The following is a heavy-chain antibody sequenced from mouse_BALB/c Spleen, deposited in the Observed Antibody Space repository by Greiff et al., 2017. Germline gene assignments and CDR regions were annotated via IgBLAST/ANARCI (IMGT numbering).Heavy chain of an antibody. CDR3: ARGPLRYAMDY. V-gene: IGHV1-12*01. Sequence: LQQPGAELVKPGASVKMSCKASGYTFTSYNMHWVKQTPGQGLEWIGAIYPGNGDTSYNQKFKGKATLTADKSSSTAYMQLSSLTSEDSAVYYCARGPLRYAMDYWGQGTSVTVSS. CDR2: IYPGNGDT. D-gene: IGHD1-1*01. J-gene: IGHJ4*01. CDR1: GYTFTSYN.